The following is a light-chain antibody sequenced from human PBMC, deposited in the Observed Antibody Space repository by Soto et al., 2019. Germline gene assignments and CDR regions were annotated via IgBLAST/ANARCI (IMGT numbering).Light chain of an antibody. CDR1: RSNIGSHP. V-gene: IGLV1-44*01. Sequence: QSVLTQPPSASGTPGQRVTVSCSGSRSNIGSHPVQWYQQLPGTAPRLLIFNKNLRPSGVPARFSGSTSGTSASLAISGLQSEDEADYYCSSYTRSSTWVFGGGTKLTVL. CDR3: SSYTRSSTWV. J-gene: IGLJ3*02. CDR2: NKN.